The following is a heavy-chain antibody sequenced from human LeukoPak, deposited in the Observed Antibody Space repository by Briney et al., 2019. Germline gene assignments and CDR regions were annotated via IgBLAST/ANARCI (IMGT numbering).Heavy chain of an antibody. CDR1: GGSISSGGYY. V-gene: IGHV4-31*03. CDR3: ARDPSLAAFDI. CDR2: IYYSGST. Sequence: SETLSLTCTVSGGSISSGGYYWSWIRQHPGKGLEWIGYIYYSGSTYYNPSLKSRVTMSVDTSKNQFSLKLSSVTAADTAVYYCARDPSLAAFDIWGQGTMVTVSS. J-gene: IGHJ3*02.